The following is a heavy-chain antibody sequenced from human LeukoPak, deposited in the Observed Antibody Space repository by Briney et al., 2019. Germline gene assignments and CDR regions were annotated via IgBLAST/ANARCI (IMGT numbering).Heavy chain of an antibody. CDR3: AREGRYCSGGSCLNRFDP. V-gene: IGHV1-69*05. J-gene: IGHJ5*02. CDR1: GGTFSSYA. CDR2: IIPIFGTA. Sequence: EASVKVSCKASGGTFSSYAISWVRQAPGQGLEWMGRIIPIFGTANYAQKFQGRVTITTDESTSTAYMELSSLRSEDTAVYYCAREGRYCSGGSCLNRFDPWGQGTLVTVSS. D-gene: IGHD2-15*01.